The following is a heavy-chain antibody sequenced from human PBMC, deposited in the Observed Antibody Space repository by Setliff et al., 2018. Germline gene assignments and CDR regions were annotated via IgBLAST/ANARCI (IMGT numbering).Heavy chain of an antibody. CDR1: GPSLDPIAYRNQL. CDR2: IFMSGST. V-gene: IGHV4-61*09. J-gene: IGHJ5*02. CDR3: VRAPVYCSGDCYPRYCDA. Sequence: PSETLSLTCSVSGPSLDPIAYRNQLWRWIRQPAGKGLEWIGQIFMSGSTDYDPSFGSRVTISLDISKNQFFLDLTSVTAADTGVYYCVRAPVYCSGDCYPRYCDAWGQGTLVAVSS. D-gene: IGHD2-21*01.